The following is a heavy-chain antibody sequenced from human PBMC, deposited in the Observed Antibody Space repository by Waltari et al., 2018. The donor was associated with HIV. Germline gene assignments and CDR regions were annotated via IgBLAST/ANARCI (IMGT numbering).Heavy chain of an antibody. V-gene: IGHV2-5*02. D-gene: IGHD2-8*01. CDR3: VHTTGLYCTTTYCRTFYSGKDV. J-gene: IGHJ6*02. Sequence: QITLKESGPTLVKPTQTLTLTCTFSGFSLSTSGVGVGWIRQPPGKAPEWLALIYWDDDNRYSTSLKSRLTITKDTSKNQVVLTMTNMDPVDTATYYCVHTTGLYCTTTYCRTFYSGKDVWGQGTTVTVSS. CDR2: IYWDDDN. CDR1: GFSLSTSGVG.